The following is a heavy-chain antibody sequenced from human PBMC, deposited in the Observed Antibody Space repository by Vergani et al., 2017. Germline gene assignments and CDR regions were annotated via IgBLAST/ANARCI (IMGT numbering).Heavy chain of an antibody. V-gene: IGHV4-59*13. CDR3: ARSIVSRNPPDYFDN. J-gene: IGHJ4*02. D-gene: IGHD1-14*01. CDR2: VEDSGYF. CDR1: GGSLSGYY. Sequence: QVQLQESGPGLVRPSETLSLTCTVSGGSLSGYYWNWFRQTPGGGLEWIGYVEDSGYFNYNPSLKTRVSMSSDTSNNQFSLMLSSVTVADTAMYYCARSIVSRNPPDYFDNWGQGTLVTVSS.